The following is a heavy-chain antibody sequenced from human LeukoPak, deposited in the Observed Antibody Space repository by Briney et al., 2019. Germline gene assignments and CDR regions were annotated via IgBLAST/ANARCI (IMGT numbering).Heavy chain of an antibody. CDR3: VREGDQGDYYMDV. V-gene: IGHV1-2*02. D-gene: IGHD1-26*01. CDR2: INPNSGGT. Sequence: GASVKVSCKASGYTFTGYYMHWMRQAPGQGLEWMGWINPNSGGTNYAQKFQGRVTMIRDTSISTAYMELSRLRSDDTAVYYCVREGDQGDYYMDVWGKGTTVTVSS. J-gene: IGHJ6*03. CDR1: GYTFTGYY.